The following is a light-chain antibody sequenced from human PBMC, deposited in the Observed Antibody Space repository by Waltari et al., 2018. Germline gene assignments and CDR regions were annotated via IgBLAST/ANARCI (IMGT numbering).Light chain of an antibody. CDR3: QSYDTSLGVV. CDR2: GVN. CDR1: WSNIGAGYD. J-gene: IGLJ2*01. V-gene: IGLV1-40*01. Sequence: QSVLTQPPSVSGAPGQRVTLSCPGSWSNIGAGYDFHWYQQLPGKAPTLLVYGVNTRPPGVPDRFFGSKSGTSASLAIPGLQPEDEADYYCQSYDTSLGVVFGGGTKLTVL.